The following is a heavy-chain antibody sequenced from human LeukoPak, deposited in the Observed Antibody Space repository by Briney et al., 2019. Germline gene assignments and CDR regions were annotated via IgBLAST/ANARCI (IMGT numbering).Heavy chain of an antibody. D-gene: IGHD1-1*01. Sequence: ASVKVSCKASGYTFTSYGISWVRQAPGQGLEWMGWISAYNGNTNYAQKFQGRVTMTRDTSISTAYMELSRLRSDDTAVYYCARAALELYFDYWGQGTLVTVSS. CDR1: GYTFTSYG. CDR3: ARAALELYFDY. J-gene: IGHJ4*02. V-gene: IGHV1-18*01. CDR2: ISAYNGNT.